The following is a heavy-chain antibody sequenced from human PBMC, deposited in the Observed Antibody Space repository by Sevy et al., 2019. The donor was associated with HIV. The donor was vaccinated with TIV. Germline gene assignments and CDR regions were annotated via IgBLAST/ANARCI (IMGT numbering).Heavy chain of an antibody. D-gene: IGHD5-18*01. CDR3: ARSSGYSYGYAAFDY. CDR1: GFTFNFHG. V-gene: IGHV3-30*02. CDR2: IWHDGSNK. J-gene: IGHJ4*02. Sequence: GGSLRLSCAASGFTFNFHGMHWVRQAPGKGLEWVAFIWHDGSNKYMADSVKGRFTISRDNSKNTLYLQMNSLRAEDTAVYYCARSSGYSYGYAAFDYWGQGTLVTVSS.